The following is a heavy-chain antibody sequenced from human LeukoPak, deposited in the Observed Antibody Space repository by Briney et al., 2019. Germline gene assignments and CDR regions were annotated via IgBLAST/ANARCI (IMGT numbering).Heavy chain of an antibody. D-gene: IGHD1-1*01. J-gene: IGHJ4*02. CDR3: TKELSCAWKISDS. V-gene: IGHV3-23*03. CDR2: IFTVNGST. Sequence: SLRLSCAASGFTFSNYAMTWVRQAPGKGLEGVSIIFTVNGSTYYADSVKDRFTISREDFRNTLYLQMNSVRDEDTAVNECTKELSCAWKISDSWGEGTPVVVSS. CDR1: GFTFSNYA.